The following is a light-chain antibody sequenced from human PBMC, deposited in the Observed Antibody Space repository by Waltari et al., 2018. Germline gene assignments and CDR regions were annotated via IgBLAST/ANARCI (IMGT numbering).Light chain of an antibody. CDR2: RAS. V-gene: IGKV1-5*03. CDR3: QQYGIYRA. Sequence: DVQMTQSPSTLSASVGERVTITCRASQSVSTWLAWYQQKPGKAPNLLIYRASTLEAGVPSRFRGSGSWTEFTLTISSLQPYDFATYCCQQYGIYRAFGQGTKVDIK. CDR1: QSVSTW. J-gene: IGKJ1*01.